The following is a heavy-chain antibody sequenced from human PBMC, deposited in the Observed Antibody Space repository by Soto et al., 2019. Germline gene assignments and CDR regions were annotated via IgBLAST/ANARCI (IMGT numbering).Heavy chain of an antibody. J-gene: IGHJ5*02. CDR3: ARRLAAAASNWFDP. CDR2: IYYSGST. CDR1: GGSISSCY. V-gene: IGHV4-59*08. D-gene: IGHD6-13*01. Sequence: SETLSLTCTVSGGSISSCYWSWIRQPPGKGLEWIGYIYYSGSTNYNPSLKSRVTISVDTSKNQFSLKLSSVTAADTAVYYCARRLAAAASNWFDPWGQGTLVTVSS.